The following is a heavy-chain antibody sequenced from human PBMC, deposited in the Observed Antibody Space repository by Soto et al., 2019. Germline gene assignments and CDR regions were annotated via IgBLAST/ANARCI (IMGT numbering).Heavy chain of an antibody. Sequence: QVQLVQSGAEVKKPGSPVRVSCTASGDTFNFYTISWVRQVPGQGPEWMGRIIPMLGMSNYAQKFQGRVRXXXDXXTNTVYMNLSGLTSEDTAVYYCATNYGSGSTHFDYWGQGTLVTVSS. CDR1: GDTFNFYT. CDR2: IIPMLGMS. D-gene: IGHD3-10*01. CDR3: ATNYGSGSTHFDY. V-gene: IGHV1-69*02. J-gene: IGHJ4*02.